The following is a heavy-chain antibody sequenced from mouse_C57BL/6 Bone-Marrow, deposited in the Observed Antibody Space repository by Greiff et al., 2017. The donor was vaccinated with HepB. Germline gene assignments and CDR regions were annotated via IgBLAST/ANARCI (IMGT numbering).Heavy chain of an antibody. Sequence: EVKLVESGPELVKPGASVKISCKASGYTFTDYNMHWVKQSHGKSLEWIGYINPNNGGTSYNQKFKGKATLTVNKSSSTAYMELRSLTSEDSAVYYCARWWLLAYYWGQGTTLTVSS. CDR3: ARWWLLAYY. V-gene: IGHV1-22*01. J-gene: IGHJ2*01. CDR2: INPNNGGT. D-gene: IGHD2-3*01. CDR1: GYTFTDYN.